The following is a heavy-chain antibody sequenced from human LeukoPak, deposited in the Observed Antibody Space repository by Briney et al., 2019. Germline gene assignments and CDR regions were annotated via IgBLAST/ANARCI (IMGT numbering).Heavy chain of an antibody. J-gene: IGHJ4*02. Sequence: GGSLRLSCAASGFTFSNAWMSWVRQAPGKGLEWVGRIKSKTDGGTTDYAAPVKGRFTISRDDSKNTLYLQMNGLKTEDTAVYYCTTEDIVVVVAATKFDYWGQGTLVTVSS. CDR2: IKSKTDGGTT. V-gene: IGHV3-15*01. CDR3: TTEDIVVVVAATKFDY. D-gene: IGHD2-15*01. CDR1: GFTFSNAW.